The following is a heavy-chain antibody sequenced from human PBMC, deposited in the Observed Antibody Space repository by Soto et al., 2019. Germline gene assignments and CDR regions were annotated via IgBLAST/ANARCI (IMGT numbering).Heavy chain of an antibody. D-gene: IGHD4-17*01. CDR1: GFTFSNYA. CDR2: ISGSGDST. CDR3: AKAPLRFADF. V-gene: IGHV3-23*01. J-gene: IGHJ4*02. Sequence: GGSLRLSCAASGFTFSNYAMSWVRQAPGKGLEWVSAISGSGDSTFYADSVKGRFTISRDNSKNTLYLQMNSLRAEDTAIYYCAKAPLRFADFWGQGTLVTVSS.